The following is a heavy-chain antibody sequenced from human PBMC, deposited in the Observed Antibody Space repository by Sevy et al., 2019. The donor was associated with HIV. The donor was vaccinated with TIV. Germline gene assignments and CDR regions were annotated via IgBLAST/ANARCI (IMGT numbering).Heavy chain of an antibody. CDR1: GFTFSSYA. CDR3: ARERYCSSTSCYPYGMDV. CDR2: ISYDGSNK. J-gene: IGHJ6*02. D-gene: IGHD2-2*01. V-gene: IGHV3-30-3*01. Sequence: GGSLRLSCAASGFTFSSYAMHWVRQAPGKGLEWAAVISYDGSNKYYADSVKGRFTISRDNSKNTLYLQMNSLRAEDTAVYYCARERYCSSTSCYPYGMDVWGQGTTVTVSS.